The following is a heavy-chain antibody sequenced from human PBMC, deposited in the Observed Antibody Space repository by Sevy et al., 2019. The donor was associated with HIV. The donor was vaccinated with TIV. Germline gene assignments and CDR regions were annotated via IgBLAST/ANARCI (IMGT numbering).Heavy chain of an antibody. J-gene: IGHJ6*02. Sequence: ASVKVSCKASGGTFSSYAISWVRQAPGQGLEWMVGIIPIFRTANYSQKFQGRVTITADESTSTAYMELSSLRSEDTAVYYCATAESGYSGYIYYYYGMDVWGQGTTVTVSS. D-gene: IGHD5-12*01. CDR2: IIPIFRTA. V-gene: IGHV1-69*13. CDR3: ATAESGYSGYIYYYYGMDV. CDR1: GGTFSSYA.